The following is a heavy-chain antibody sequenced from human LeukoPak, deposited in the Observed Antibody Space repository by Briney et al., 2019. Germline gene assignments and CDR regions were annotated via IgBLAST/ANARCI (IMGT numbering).Heavy chain of an antibody. CDR3: ARGLGYCSSTSCYLDY. Sequence: GGSLRLSCAASGFTFSSYSMNWVRQAPGKGLEWASSISSSSSYIYYADSVKGRFTISRDNAKNSLYLQMNSLRAEDTAVYYCARGLGYCSSTSCYLDYWGQGTLVTVSS. CDR1: GFTFSSYS. D-gene: IGHD2-2*01. J-gene: IGHJ4*02. CDR2: ISSSSSYI. V-gene: IGHV3-21*01.